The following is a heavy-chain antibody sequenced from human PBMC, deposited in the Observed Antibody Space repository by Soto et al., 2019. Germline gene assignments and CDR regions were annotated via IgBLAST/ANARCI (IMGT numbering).Heavy chain of an antibody. D-gene: IGHD6-13*01. CDR2: ISSSSSTI. Sequence: GGSLRLSCAASGFTFSSYSMNWVRQAPGKGLEWVSYISSSSSTIYYADSVKGRFTISGDNAKNSLYLQMNSLRDEDTAVYYCARPNSRDYYYYGMDVWGQGTTVTVSS. CDR3: ARPNSRDYYYYGMDV. CDR1: GFTFSSYS. J-gene: IGHJ6*02. V-gene: IGHV3-48*02.